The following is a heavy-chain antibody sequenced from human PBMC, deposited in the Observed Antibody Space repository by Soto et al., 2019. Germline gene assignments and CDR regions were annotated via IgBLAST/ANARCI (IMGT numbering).Heavy chain of an antibody. V-gene: IGHV4-34*01. CDR1: GGSFSGYH. J-gene: IGHJ6*02. D-gene: IGHD6-6*01. Sequence: SETLSLTCAVYGGSFSGYHWSWIRQPPGKGLEWIGEINHSGSTNYNPSLKSRVTISVDTSKNQFSLKLSSVTAADTAVYYCASVRRGYYGMDVWGQGTTVTVSS. CDR3: ASVRRGYYGMDV. CDR2: INHSGST.